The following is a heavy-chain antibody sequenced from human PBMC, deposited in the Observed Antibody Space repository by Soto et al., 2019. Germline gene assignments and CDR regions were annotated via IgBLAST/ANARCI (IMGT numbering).Heavy chain of an antibody. CDR2: INHSGGT. J-gene: IGHJ4*02. D-gene: IGHD6-6*01. V-gene: IGHV4-34*01. Sequence: PSETLSLTCAVYGGSFSGYYWSWIRQPPGKGLEWIGEINHSGGTNYNPSLKSRVTISVDTSKNQFSLKLSSVTAADTAVYYCARVWFLSSSSRTLDYWGQGTLVTVSS. CDR3: ARVWFLSSSSRTLDY. CDR1: GGSFSGYY.